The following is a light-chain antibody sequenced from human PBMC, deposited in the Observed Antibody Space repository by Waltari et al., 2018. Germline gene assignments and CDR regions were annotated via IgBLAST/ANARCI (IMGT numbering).Light chain of an antibody. CDR2: KGS. Sequence: SYELTQPPSVSVSPGQTARITCSGDALPKKYAHRYQQKPGQAPVLVIYKGSERPSGIPARFSGSSSGTTVTLTISGVQAEDEADYYCQSADSSGNTYVFGIGTKVTVL. CDR1: ALPKKY. V-gene: IGLV3-25*02. J-gene: IGLJ1*01. CDR3: QSADSSGNTYV.